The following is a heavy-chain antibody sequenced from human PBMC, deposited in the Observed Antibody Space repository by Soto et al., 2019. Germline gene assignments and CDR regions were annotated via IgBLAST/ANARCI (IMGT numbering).Heavy chain of an antibody. CDR1: GDSVSSNSAA. CDR2: TYYRSKWYN. V-gene: IGHV6-1*01. Sequence: SQTLSLTCAISGDSVSSNSAAWNWIRQSPSRGLEWLGRTYYRSKWYNDYAVSVKSRITINPDTSKNQFSLQLNSVTPEDTAVYYCARLIESRASYGDYGKGAYYFDYWGQGTLVTVSS. J-gene: IGHJ4*02. D-gene: IGHD4-17*01. CDR3: ARLIESRASYGDYGKGAYYFDY.